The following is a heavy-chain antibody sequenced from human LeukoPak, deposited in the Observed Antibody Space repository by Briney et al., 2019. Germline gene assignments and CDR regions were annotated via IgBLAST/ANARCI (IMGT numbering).Heavy chain of an antibody. CDR3: AGSPSSGYYSVRSFWYFDL. J-gene: IGHJ2*01. CDR1: GGSISPYY. V-gene: IGHV4-59*01. Sequence: SETLSLTCSVSGGSISPYYWNWIRQPPGKGLEWIGYIYYSGSTNYNPSLKSRVTISVDTSKNQFSLKLSSVTAADTAVYYCAGSPSSGYYSVRSFWYFDLWGRGTLVTVSS. D-gene: IGHD3-22*01. CDR2: IYYSGST.